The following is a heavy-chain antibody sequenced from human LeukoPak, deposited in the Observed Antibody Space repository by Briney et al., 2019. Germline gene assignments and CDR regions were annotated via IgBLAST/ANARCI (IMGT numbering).Heavy chain of an antibody. CDR3: ARDILALEGDYLFDY. Sequence: SAKVSCKASGGTFSSYAISWVRQAPGQGLEWMGRIIPIFGTANYAQKFQGRVTITTDESTSTAYMELSSLRSEDTAVYYCARDILALEGDYLFDYWGQGTLVTVSS. J-gene: IGHJ4*02. D-gene: IGHD4-17*01. CDR2: IIPIFGTA. V-gene: IGHV1-69*05. CDR1: GGTFSSYA.